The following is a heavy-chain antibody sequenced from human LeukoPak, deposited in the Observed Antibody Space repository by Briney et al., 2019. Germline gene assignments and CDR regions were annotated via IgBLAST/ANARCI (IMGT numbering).Heavy chain of an antibody. J-gene: IGHJ4*02. CDR3: ASQSQVRYFDY. V-gene: IGHV3-23*01. CDR2: IGSGGGSR. Sequence: GGSLRLSCAASRFTFSIYAMSWVRQAPGKGLEWVSTIGSGGGSRYYADSVKGRFTISRDNSKNTLYLQMNSLRAEDTAVYYCASQSQVRYFDYWGQGTLVTVSS. CDR1: RFTFSIYA.